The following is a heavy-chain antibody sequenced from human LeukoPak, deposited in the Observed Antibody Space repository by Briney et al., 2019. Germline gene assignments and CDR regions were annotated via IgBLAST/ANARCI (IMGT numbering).Heavy chain of an antibody. V-gene: IGHV3-23*01. J-gene: IGHJ4*02. D-gene: IGHD6-19*01. CDR2: ISGSGGST. Sequence: GGSLRLSCAASGFTFSSYAMSWVRQAPGKGLEWVSAISGSGGSTYYADSVKGRFTISRDNSKNTLYLQMNSLRAQDTAVYYCARGISGWYFDYWGQGTLVTVSS. CDR3: ARGISGWYFDY. CDR1: GFTFSSYA.